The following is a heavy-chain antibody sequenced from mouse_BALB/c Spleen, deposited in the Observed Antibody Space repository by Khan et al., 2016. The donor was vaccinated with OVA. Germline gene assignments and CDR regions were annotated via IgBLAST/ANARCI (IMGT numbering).Heavy chain of an antibody. D-gene: IGHD2-14*01. CDR1: GFSLTNYG. J-gene: IGHJ4*01. Sequence: VQLQESGPGLVQPSQSLSITCTVSGFSLTNYGVHWVRQSPGKGLEWLGVIWSGGSTDYNAAFISRLSISKDNSKSQVFFKMNSLQANDTAIYYCARIFIGTTDYAMDYWGQGTSGTVSS. CDR2: IWSGGST. V-gene: IGHV2-2*02. CDR3: ARIFIGTTDYAMDY.